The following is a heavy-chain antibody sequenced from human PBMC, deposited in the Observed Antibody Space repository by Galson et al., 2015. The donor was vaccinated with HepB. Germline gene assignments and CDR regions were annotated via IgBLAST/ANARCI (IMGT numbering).Heavy chain of an antibody. CDR2: ISGSGGST. V-gene: IGHV3-23*01. CDR3: AKDGGFGEFGVTNFDY. J-gene: IGHJ4*02. CDR1: GFTFSSYA. D-gene: IGHD3-10*01. Sequence: SLRLSCAASGFTFSSYAMSWVRQAPGKGLEWVSAISGSGGSTYYADSVKGRFTISRDNSKNTLYLQMNSLRAEDTAVYYCAKDGGFGEFGVTNFDYWGQGTLVTVSS.